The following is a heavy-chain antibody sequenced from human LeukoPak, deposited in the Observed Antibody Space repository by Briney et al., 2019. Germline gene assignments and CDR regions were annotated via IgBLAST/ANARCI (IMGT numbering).Heavy chain of an antibody. CDR2: ISGSGGST. CDR3: AKGLLWFGESDTAFDI. D-gene: IGHD3-10*01. CDR1: GFTFSSYA. V-gene: IGHV3-23*01. J-gene: IGHJ3*02. Sequence: GGSLRLSCAASGFTFSSYAMSWVRQAPGKGLEWGSAISGSGGSTYYADSVKGRFTISRDNSKNTLYLQMNSLRAEDTAVYYCAKGLLWFGESDTAFDIWGQGTMVTVSS.